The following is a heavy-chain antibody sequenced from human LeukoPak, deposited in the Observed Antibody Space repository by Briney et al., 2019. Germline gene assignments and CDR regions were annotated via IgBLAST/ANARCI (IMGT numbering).Heavy chain of an antibody. CDR1: GGSISSGDYY. Sequence: SETLSLTCTVSGGSISSGDYYWSWIRQPPGKGLEWIEYMYYSGSTYYNPSLKSRVTMSADTSKNQLSLKLSSVTAADTAVYYCARPYYYDSRIDPWGQGILVTVSS. V-gene: IGHV4-30-4*01. CDR3: ARPYYYDSRIDP. CDR2: MYYSGST. D-gene: IGHD3-22*01. J-gene: IGHJ5*02.